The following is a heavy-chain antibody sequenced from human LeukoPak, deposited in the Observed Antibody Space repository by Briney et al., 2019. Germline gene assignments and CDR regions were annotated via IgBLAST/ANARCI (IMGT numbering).Heavy chain of an antibody. Sequence: SVKVSCKASGGTFSSSAISWVRQAPGQGLEWMGGIIPIFGTANYAQKLQGRVTITADESTSTASMELSSLRSEDTAVYYCARSRGSGTGLSYWYFDLWGRGTLVTVS. V-gene: IGHV1-69*13. CDR2: IIPIFGTA. CDR1: GGTFSSSA. D-gene: IGHD3-10*01. CDR3: ARSRGSGTGLSYWYFDL. J-gene: IGHJ2*01.